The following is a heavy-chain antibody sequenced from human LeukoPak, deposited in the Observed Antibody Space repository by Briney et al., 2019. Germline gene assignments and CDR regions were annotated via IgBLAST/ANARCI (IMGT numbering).Heavy chain of an antibody. J-gene: IGHJ5*02. CDR3: ARGVERIFGVVNWFDP. Sequence: SETLSLTYTVSGGSIGSDDYYWSWIRQPPGKGLEWIGCIYYSGSTYYNPSLKSRVTISVDTSKNQFSLKLNSVTAADTAVYYCARGVERIFGVVNWFDPWGQGTPVTVSS. V-gene: IGHV4-30-4*01. D-gene: IGHD3-3*01. CDR1: GGSIGSDDYY. CDR2: IYYSGST.